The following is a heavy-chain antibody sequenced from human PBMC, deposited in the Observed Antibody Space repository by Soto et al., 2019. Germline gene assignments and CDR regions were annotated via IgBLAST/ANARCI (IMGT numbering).Heavy chain of an antibody. CDR3: ARTAAAGKYYYGMDV. V-gene: IGHV5-51*01. D-gene: IGHD6-13*01. CDR1: GYSFISYW. J-gene: IGHJ6*02. CDR2: IYPGDSDT. Sequence: PGESLKISCKGSGYSFISYWIGWVRQMPGKGLEWMGIIYPGDSDTRYSPSFQGQVTISADKSISTAYLQWSSLKASDTAIYYCARTAAAGKYYYGMDVWGQGNTVTVSS.